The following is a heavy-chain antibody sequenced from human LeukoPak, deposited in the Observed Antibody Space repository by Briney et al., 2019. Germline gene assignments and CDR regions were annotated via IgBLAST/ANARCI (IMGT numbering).Heavy chain of an antibody. CDR2: MNPNSGNT. D-gene: IGHD3-10*01. CDR3: ARAARRHYYGSGSFNWFDP. J-gene: IGHJ5*02. Sequence: ASVKVSCKASGYTFTCYDINWVRQATGQGLEWVGWMNPNSGNTGYAQKFQGRVTMTRNTSISTAYMELSSLRSEDTAVYYCARAARRHYYGSGSFNWFDPWGQGTLVTVSS. V-gene: IGHV1-8*01. CDR1: GYTFTCYD.